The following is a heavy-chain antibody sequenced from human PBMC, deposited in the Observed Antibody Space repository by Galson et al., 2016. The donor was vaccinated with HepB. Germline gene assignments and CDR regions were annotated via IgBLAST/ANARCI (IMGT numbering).Heavy chain of an antibody. CDR3: AKDIPQRGHVAFDI. Sequence: SLRLSCAASGFPLRSYAMSWVRQAPGKGLEWVSAISASGGNTYYADSVMGRFTISRDNSKNTLYLKMNSLRAEDTAIYYCAKDIPQRGHVAFDIWGRGTMVTVSS. CDR2: ISASGGNT. J-gene: IGHJ3*02. CDR1: GFPLRSYA. D-gene: IGHD2-21*01. V-gene: IGHV3-23*01.